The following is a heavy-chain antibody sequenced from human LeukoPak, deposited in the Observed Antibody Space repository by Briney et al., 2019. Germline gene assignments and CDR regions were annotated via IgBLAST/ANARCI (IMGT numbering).Heavy chain of an antibody. V-gene: IGHV1-8*03. CDR3: ARGQAAAGTSSGFDY. CDR1: GGTFSSYA. CDR2: MNPNSGNT. J-gene: IGHJ4*02. D-gene: IGHD6-13*01. Sequence: GASVKVSCKASGGTFSSYAINWVRQATGQGLEWMGWMNPNSGNTGYAQKFQGRVTITRNTSISTAYMELSSLRSEDTAVYYCARGQAAAGTSSGFDYWGQGTLVTVSS.